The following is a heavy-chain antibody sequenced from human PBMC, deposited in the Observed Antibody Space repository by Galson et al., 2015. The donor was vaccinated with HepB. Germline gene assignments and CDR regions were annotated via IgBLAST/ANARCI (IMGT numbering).Heavy chain of an antibody. CDR3: ARGIPYDCSSTSCYTESVRGWFDP. D-gene: IGHD2-2*02. CDR2: ISSSSSTI. Sequence: SLRLSCAASGFTFSSYSMNWVRQAPGKGLEWVSYISSSSSTIYYADSVKGRFTISRDNAKNSLYLQINSLRDEDTAVYYCARGIPYDCSSTSCYTESVRGWFDPWGQGTLVTVSS. CDR1: GFTFSSYS. J-gene: IGHJ5*02. V-gene: IGHV3-48*02.